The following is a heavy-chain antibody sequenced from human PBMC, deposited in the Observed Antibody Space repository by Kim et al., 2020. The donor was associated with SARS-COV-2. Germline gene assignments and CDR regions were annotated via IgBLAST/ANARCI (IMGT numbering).Heavy chain of an antibody. CDR2: ISSSGSTI. CDR1: GFTFSSYE. CDR3: ARVPAGFTIFGVDSHWNDY. J-gene: IGHJ4*02. Sequence: GGSLRLSCAASGFTFSSYEMNWVRQAPGKGLEWVSDISSSGSTIYYADSVKGRFTISRDNAKNSLYLQMNSLRAEDTAVYYCARVPAGFTIFGVDSHWNDYGGQEPLVTVSS. D-gene: IGHD3-3*01. V-gene: IGHV3-48*03.